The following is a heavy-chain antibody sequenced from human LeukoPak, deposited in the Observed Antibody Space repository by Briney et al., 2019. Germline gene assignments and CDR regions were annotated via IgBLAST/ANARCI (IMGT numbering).Heavy chain of an antibody. CDR3: ASALGVTTPLDY. V-gene: IGHV1-18*01. D-gene: IGHD2-21*02. Sequence: ASVKVSCKASGYTFTSYGISWVRRAPGQGLEWMGWISAYNGNTNYAQKLQGRVTMTTDTSTSTAYMELRSLRSDDTAVYYCASALGVTTPLDYWGQGTLVTVSS. CDR1: GYTFTSYG. CDR2: ISAYNGNT. J-gene: IGHJ4*02.